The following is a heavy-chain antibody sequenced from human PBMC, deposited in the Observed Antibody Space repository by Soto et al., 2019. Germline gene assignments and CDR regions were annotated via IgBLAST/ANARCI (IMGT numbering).Heavy chain of an antibody. CDR1: VGSVSSSSCY. D-gene: IGHD6-13*01. V-gene: IGHV4-39*07. Sequence: TVCVGSVSSSSCYSDRIHQPPGKGLEWIGSISYSGSAYYSPSLKSRVTISVDTSKNQFSLNLRSVTAADTAVYYCARDAPGSSWLDYWGRGTLVTVSS. CDR3: ARDAPGSSWLDY. CDR2: ISYSGSA. J-gene: IGHJ4*02.